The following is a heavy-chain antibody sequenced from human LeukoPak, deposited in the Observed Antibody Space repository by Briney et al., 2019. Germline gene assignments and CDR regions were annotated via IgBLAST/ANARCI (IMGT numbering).Heavy chain of an antibody. J-gene: IGHJ4*02. CDR1: GFTFSSSG. D-gene: IGHD3-9*01. Sequence: GGSLRLSCAASGFTFSSSGMHWVRQAPGKGLEWVAFIRFVGSDIYYGDSVKGRFTISRDNSKNTLYLHLNSLRGEDTAVYYCAKDHATYDFLTGYPAYWGQGIPVIVSS. CDR2: IRFVGSDI. V-gene: IGHV3-30*02. CDR3: AKDHATYDFLTGYPAY.